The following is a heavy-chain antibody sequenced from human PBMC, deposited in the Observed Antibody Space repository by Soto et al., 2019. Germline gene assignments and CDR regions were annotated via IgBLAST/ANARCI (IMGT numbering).Heavy chain of an antibody. CDR3: AKWGWELLGYYFDY. CDR1: GFTFSSYG. D-gene: IGHD1-26*01. V-gene: IGHV3-30*18. J-gene: IGHJ4*02. CDR2: ISYDGSNK. Sequence: GGSLRLSCAAPGFTFSSYGMHWVRQAPGKGLEWVAVISYDGSNKYYADSVKGRFTISRDNSKNTLYLQMNNLRAEDTAVYYCAKWGWELLGYYFDYWGQGTLVTVSS.